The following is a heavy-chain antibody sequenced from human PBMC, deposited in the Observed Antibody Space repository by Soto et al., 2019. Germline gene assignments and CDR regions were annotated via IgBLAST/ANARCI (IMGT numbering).Heavy chain of an antibody. CDR2: INHSGST. CDR3: ARGPLAFAYYYDGSGYFDY. Sequence: PSETLSLTCAVYGGSFSGYYWSWIRQPPGKGLEWIGEINHSGSTNYNPSLKSRVTISVDTSKNQFSLKLSSVTAADTAVYYCARGPLAFAYYYDGSGYFDYWGQGTLVTVSS. CDR1: GGSFSGYY. J-gene: IGHJ4*02. D-gene: IGHD3-22*01. V-gene: IGHV4-34*01.